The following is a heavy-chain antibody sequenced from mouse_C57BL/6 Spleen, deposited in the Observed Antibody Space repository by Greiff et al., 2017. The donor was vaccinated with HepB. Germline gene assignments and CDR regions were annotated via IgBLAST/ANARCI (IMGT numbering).Heavy chain of an antibody. Sequence: QVQLQQPGAELVKPGASVKMSCKASGYTFTSYWITWVKQRPGQGLEWIGDIYPGSGSTNYNEKFKSKATLTVDTSSSTAYMQLSSLTSEDSAVYYCARSGVTTVVAPGFAYWGQGTLVTVSA. CDR2: IYPGSGST. CDR3: ARSGVTTVVAPGFAY. CDR1: GYTFTSYW. J-gene: IGHJ3*01. V-gene: IGHV1-55*01. D-gene: IGHD1-1*01.